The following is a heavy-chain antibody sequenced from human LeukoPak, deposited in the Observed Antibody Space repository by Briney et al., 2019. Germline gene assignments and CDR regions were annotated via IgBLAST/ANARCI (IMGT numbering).Heavy chain of an antibody. D-gene: IGHD3-22*01. J-gene: IGHJ6*02. CDR2: ISAYNGNP. V-gene: IGHV1-18*01. CDR3: ARDVEDSSGYYYDRDYYYYGMDV. Sequence: ASVKVSCKASGYTFTSYGISWVRQAPGQGLEWMGWISAYNGNPNYAQKLQGTVTMTTDTSTRTAYMELRSLRSDDTAVYYCARDVEDSSGYYYDRDYYYYGMDVRGQGTTVTVSS. CDR1: GYTFTSYG.